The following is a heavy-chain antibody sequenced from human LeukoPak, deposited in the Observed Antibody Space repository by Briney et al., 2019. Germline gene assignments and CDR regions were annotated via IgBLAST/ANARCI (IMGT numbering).Heavy chain of an antibody. J-gene: IGHJ4*02. CDR1: GYIFTNNA. CDR2: INTNTRNP. D-gene: IGHD3-3*02. Sequence: GASVKVSCKASGYIFTNNAMNWVRQAPGQGLEWMGWINTNTRNPTYAQGFTGRFVFSLDTSVSTAYPQISSLKAEDIAVYYCARIRAPSSFGQRESDYWGQGTLVTVSS. CDR3: ARIRAPSSFGQRESDY. V-gene: IGHV7-4-1*02.